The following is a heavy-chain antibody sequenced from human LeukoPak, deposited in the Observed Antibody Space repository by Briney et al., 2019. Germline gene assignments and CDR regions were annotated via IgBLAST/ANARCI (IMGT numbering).Heavy chain of an antibody. D-gene: IGHD3-22*01. CDR3: ARSSPTYYFDRSVYYYGDY. J-gene: IGHJ4*02. CDR2: INPNTGVT. V-gene: IGHV1-2*06. Sequence: ASVKVSCKASAYSFTDYYIHWVRQAPGQGLECMGRINPNTGVTDYAQIFKGRVTMTRDTSISTAYMELSRLGSDDTAVYYCARSSPTYYFDRSVYYYGDYWDQGNLVTVSS. CDR1: AYSFTDYY.